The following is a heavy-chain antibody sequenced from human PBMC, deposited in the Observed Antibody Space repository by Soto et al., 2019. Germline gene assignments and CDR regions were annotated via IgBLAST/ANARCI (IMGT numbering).Heavy chain of an antibody. Sequence: EVQLLESGGGLVQPGGSLRLSCAASGFTFSSYAMSWVRQAPGKGLEWVSAISGSGGSTYYADSVKGRFTISRDNSKNTLYLPMNSLRAEDTDVYYCAKGQGQWLPYGVGYWGQGTLVNGSS. J-gene: IGHJ4*02. V-gene: IGHV3-23*01. CDR2: ISGSGGST. CDR3: AKGQGQWLPYGVGY. D-gene: IGHD6-19*01. CDR1: GFTFSSYA.